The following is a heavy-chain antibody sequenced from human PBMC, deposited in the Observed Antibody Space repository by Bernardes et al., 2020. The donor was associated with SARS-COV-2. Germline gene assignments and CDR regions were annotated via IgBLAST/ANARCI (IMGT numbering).Heavy chain of an antibody. V-gene: IGHV1-2*04. CDR1: GYTFTGFY. D-gene: IGHD2-2*02. Sequence: ASVKVSCKASGYTFTGFYMHWVRQAPGKGLEWMGWINPKSGGTNYAQKFQGWVTMTRDTSISTAYMELSRLRSEDTAVYYCAVERCSSTSWYRVGFSYWGHGTLFTFSS. CDR3: AVERCSSTSWYRVGFSY. CDR2: INPKSGGT. J-gene: IGHJ4*01.